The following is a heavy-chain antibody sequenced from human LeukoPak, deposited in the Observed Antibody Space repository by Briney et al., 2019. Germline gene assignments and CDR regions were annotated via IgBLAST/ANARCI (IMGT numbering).Heavy chain of an antibody. Sequence: GGSLRLSCAASGFTFSSYEMNWVRQAPGKGLEWVSYISSSGSTIYYADSVKGRFTISRDNAKNSLYLQMNSLRAEDTAVYYCARGGSGSYFKLDYWGQGTLVTVSS. CDR3: ARGGSGSYFKLDY. D-gene: IGHD1-26*01. CDR1: GFTFSSYE. CDR2: ISSSGSTI. J-gene: IGHJ4*02. V-gene: IGHV3-48*03.